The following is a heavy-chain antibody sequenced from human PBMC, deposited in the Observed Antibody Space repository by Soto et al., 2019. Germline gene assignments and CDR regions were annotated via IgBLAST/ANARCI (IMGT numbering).Heavy chain of an antibody. CDR1: GGSISSYY. CDR2: IYYSGST. Sequence: QVQLQESGPGLVKPSETLSLTCTVSGGSISSYYWSWIRQPPGKGLEWIGYIYYSGSTNYNPSLKSRVTTSVDTSRNPCYLKLSSVTAAETAVYYCARHNGPWTLYYFDYWGQGALVTVSS. V-gene: IGHV4-59*08. CDR3: ARHNGPWTLYYFDY. D-gene: IGHD1-1*01. J-gene: IGHJ4*02.